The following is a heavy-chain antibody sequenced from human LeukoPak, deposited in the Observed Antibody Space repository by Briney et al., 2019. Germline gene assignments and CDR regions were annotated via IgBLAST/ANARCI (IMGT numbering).Heavy chain of an antibody. CDR1: GFTFTSYT. J-gene: IGHJ4*02. Sequence: GGSLRLSCAASGFTFTSYTMYWVRQAPGKGLEWVSIIGNNGGGIHYADSVRGRFTISRDNSKNTLYLQMTNLRVDDTALYYCAIDPNWETHNWGQGVLVSVSS. CDR2: IGNNGGGI. D-gene: IGHD7-27*01. CDR3: AIDPNWETHN. V-gene: IGHV3-23*01.